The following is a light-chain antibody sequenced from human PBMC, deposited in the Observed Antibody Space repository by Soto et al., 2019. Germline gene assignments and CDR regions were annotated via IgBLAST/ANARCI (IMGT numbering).Light chain of an antibody. V-gene: IGKV3-20*01. J-gene: IGKJ1*01. CDR1: QSVSTRS. CDR3: QQYDSSPRT. CDR2: GAS. Sequence: EIVLTQSPCTLSLSPGERATLSSMASQSVSTRSLAWYQQKPGQAPRLLISGASSRAADIPDRFSGSGSGTDFTLTINRLEPEDFAVYYCQQYDSSPRTFGQGTKWIS.